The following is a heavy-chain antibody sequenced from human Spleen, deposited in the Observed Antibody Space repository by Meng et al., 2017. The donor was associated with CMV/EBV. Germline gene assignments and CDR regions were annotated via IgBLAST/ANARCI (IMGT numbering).Heavy chain of an antibody. V-gene: IGHV1-18*01. D-gene: IGHD5-24*01. CDR1: GYGCRSEG. CDR3: ARDENGYNGQDF. J-gene: IGHJ4*02. CDR2: ISGFDGHT. Sequence: ASGYGCRSEGVSWVRQAPGQGLEWMGWISGFDGHTNDAPKFQGRVTLTIETSTSTAYMELTSLRSDDTAVYFCARDENGYNGQDFWGQGTLVTVSS.